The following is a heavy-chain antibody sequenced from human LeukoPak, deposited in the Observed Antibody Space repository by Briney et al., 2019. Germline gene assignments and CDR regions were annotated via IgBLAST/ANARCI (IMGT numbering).Heavy chain of an antibody. V-gene: IGHV3-30-3*01. Sequence: PGGSLRLSCAASGFTFSSFPMHWVRQAPGKGLEWVAVISHDGSNKYYADSVKGRFTISRDNSKNTLYLQMNSLRAEDTAVYYCARDMGTGMAAAFDLWGQGTLVTVSS. D-gene: IGHD6-13*01. CDR1: GFTFSSFP. CDR2: ISHDGSNK. CDR3: ARDMGTGMAAAFDL. J-gene: IGHJ4*02.